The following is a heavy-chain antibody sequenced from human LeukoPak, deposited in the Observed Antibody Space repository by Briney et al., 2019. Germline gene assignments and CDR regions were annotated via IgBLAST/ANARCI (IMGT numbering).Heavy chain of an antibody. J-gene: IGHJ3*02. CDR1: GGSFSGYY. CDR3: ARGQWFYAFDI. D-gene: IGHD3-22*01. V-gene: IGHV4-34*01. CDR2: VNHSGST. Sequence: SETLSLTCAVYGGSFSGYYWSWIRQPPGKGLEWIGEVNHSGSTNYNPSLKSRVTISVDKSKNQFSLKLSSVTAADTAVYYCARGQWFYAFDIWGQGTMVTVSS.